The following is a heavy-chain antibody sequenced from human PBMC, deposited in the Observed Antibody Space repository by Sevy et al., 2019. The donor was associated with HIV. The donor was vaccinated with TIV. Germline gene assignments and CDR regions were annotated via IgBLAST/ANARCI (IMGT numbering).Heavy chain of an antibody. CDR1: GFTFSFYD. V-gene: IGHV3-13*01. Sequence: GGSLRLSCPASGFTFSFYDMHWVRQATGKGLEWVSGFGIAGDTYYAGSVKGRFTISRDNAKNSLYLQMNSLRAGDTAVYYCARKSTSYSHFDYWGQGTLVTVSS. CDR3: ARKSTSYSHFDY. J-gene: IGHJ4*02. D-gene: IGHD1-26*01. CDR2: FGIAGDT.